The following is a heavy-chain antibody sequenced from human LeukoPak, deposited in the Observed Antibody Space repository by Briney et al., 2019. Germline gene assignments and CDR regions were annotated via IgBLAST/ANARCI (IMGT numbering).Heavy chain of an antibody. D-gene: IGHD6-19*01. V-gene: IGHV5-51*01. CDR3: ARREGGWHLDY. J-gene: IGHJ4*02. CDR2: VYPGDSDT. Sequence: GESLKISCKGSGSHFTKYWIGGVRQVPGKGLEWMGIVYPGDSDTRYSPSFQGQVTISADKSISTAYLQWSSLKASDTAMYYCARREGGWHLDYWGQGTLVTVSS. CDR1: GSHFTKYW.